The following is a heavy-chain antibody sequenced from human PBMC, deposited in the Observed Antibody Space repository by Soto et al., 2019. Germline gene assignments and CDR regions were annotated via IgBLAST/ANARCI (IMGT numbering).Heavy chain of an antibody. CDR3: AIEQPLLGYCSSTSCYVDAFGI. Sequence: PGGSLRLSCAASGFTFSDYYMSWIRQAPGKGLERVSCISSSGSTIYYADSVKGRFTISRDNAKNSLYLQMNSLRAEDTAVYYCAIEQPLLGYCSSTSCYVDAFGIWGQGTMVTVSS. J-gene: IGHJ3*02. D-gene: IGHD2-2*01. CDR2: ISSSGSTI. V-gene: IGHV3-11*01. CDR1: GFTFSDYY.